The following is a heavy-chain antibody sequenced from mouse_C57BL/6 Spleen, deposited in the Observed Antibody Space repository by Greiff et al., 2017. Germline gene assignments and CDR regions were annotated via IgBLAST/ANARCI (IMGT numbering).Heavy chain of an antibody. CDR2: IYPGDGGT. J-gene: IGHJ4*01. CDR3: ARKDSSYAMDY. D-gene: IGHD2-12*01. CDR1: GYAFSSSW. Sequence: VKLQQPGPELVKPGASVKISCKASGYAFSSSWMHWVKQRPGKGLEWIGRIYPGDGGTTYNEKFKGKATLTADKSSSTAYLQRSSLTSEDSAVYFCARKDSSYAMDYWGQGTSVTVSS. V-gene: IGHV1-82*01.